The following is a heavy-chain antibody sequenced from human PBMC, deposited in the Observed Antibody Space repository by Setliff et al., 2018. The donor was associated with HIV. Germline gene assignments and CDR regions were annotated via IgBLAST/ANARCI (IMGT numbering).Heavy chain of an antibody. CDR3: ARGRSSGGYGGFDY. CDR1: NYSISSDYY. V-gene: IGHV4-38-2*01. Sequence: LSLTCAVSNYSISSDYYWGWIRQPPGKGLEWTGSISHSGSIYYNPSPSLKSRVTISVDTSKNRFSLKLNSVTAADTAFYYCARGRSSGGYGGFDYWGQGTLVTVS. CDR2: ISHSGSI. D-gene: IGHD6-19*01. J-gene: IGHJ4*02.